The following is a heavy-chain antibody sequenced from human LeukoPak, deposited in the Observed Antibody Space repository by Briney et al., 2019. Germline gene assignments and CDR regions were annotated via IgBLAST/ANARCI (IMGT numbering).Heavy chain of an antibody. CDR2: IYYNGYT. V-gene: IGHV4-59*08. Sequence: SETLSLTCNVSGEAVSSVYWSWIRQPPGEGLEWIGYIYYNGYTDYNPSLKSRVTISVDTSKNQLSLHMSSVTASDSAIYYCARHRRNLNEDRFREGEPNFDYWGQGTLVTVSS. J-gene: IGHJ4*02. CDR1: GEAVSSVY. D-gene: IGHD1-14*01. CDR3: ARHRRNLNEDRFREGEPNFDY.